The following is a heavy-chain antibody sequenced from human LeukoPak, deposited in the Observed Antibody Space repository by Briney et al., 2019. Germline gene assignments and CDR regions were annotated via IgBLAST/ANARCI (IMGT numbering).Heavy chain of an antibody. V-gene: IGHV4-34*01. CDR3: ARGPRYLYCSSTSCYRGFDY. J-gene: IGHJ4*02. CDR2: INHSGST. Sequence: SETLSLTCAVYGGSFSGYYWSWIRQPPGKGLEWLGEINHSGSTNYNPPLKSRVTISVDTSKNQFSLKLSSVTAADTAVYYCARGPRYLYCSSTSCYRGFDYWGQGTLVTVSS. D-gene: IGHD2-2*01. CDR1: GGSFSGYY.